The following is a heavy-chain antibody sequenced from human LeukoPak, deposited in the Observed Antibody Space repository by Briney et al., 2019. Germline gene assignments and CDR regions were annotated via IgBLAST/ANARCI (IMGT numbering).Heavy chain of an antibody. Sequence: GGSLRLSCAASGFTFSGSAMHWVRQASGKGLEWVGRIRSKANSYATAYAASVKGRFTISRDDSKNTAYLQMNSLRAEDTAVYYCAKSGGVTTTLGYWGQGTLVTVSS. CDR2: IRSKANSYAT. V-gene: IGHV3-73*01. CDR1: GFTFSGSA. J-gene: IGHJ4*02. D-gene: IGHD4-17*01. CDR3: AKSGGVTTTLGY.